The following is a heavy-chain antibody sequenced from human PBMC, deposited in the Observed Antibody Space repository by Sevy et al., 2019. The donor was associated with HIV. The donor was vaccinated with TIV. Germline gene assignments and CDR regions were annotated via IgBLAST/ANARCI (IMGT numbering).Heavy chain of an antibody. CDR2: ISSYSGYT. CDR1: GYTFPSYG. J-gene: IGHJ4*02. D-gene: IGHD2-2*01. Sequence: ASVKVSCEASGYTFPSYGITWVRQAPGQGLEWMGWISSYSGYTNYAQKLQGRVTMTTDTSTSTAYMELGSLTSDDTAVYYCARDGVSGIVVVPATKGTYFFDYWGQGTLVTVSS. CDR3: ARDGVSGIVVVPATKGTYFFDY. V-gene: IGHV1-18*01.